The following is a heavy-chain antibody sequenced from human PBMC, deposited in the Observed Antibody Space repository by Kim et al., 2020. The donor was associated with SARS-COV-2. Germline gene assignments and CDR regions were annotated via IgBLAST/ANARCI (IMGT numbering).Heavy chain of an antibody. V-gene: IGHV3-13*01. CDR3: ARVGQGGNFDY. J-gene: IGHJ4*02. D-gene: IGHD1-26*01. CDR2: IGPAGDT. CDR1: GFTFGNYD. Sequence: GSLRLSCAASGFTFGNYDMHWVRQATGKGLDWVSAIGPAGDTYYAGSVKGRFTVSREDAKNSLYLQMNSLRVGDTAVYYRARVGQGGNFDYWGQGTLVTVSS.